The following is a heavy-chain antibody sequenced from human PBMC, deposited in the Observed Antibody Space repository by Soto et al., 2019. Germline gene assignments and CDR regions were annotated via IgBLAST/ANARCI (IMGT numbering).Heavy chain of an antibody. V-gene: IGHV1-46*01. D-gene: IGHD3-22*01. Sequence: ASVKVSCKASGYTFTSYYLHWVRQAPGQGLEWMGIINPSGGSTRYAQKFQGRVTMTRDTSTSTVYMELSSLRSEDTAVYYCARDLSRYDGSSGYYYFDYWGQGTLVTVSS. CDR3: ARDLSRYDGSSGYYYFDY. J-gene: IGHJ4*02. CDR1: GYTFTSYY. CDR2: INPSGGST.